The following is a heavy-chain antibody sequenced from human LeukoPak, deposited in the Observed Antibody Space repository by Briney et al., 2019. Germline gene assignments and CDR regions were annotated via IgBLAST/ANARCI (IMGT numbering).Heavy chain of an antibody. CDR3: ARGLLTTVTAFDY. Sequence: SETLSLTCAVYGGSFSGYYWSWIRQPPGKGLEWIGEINHSGSTNYNPSLKSRVTISVDTSKNQFSLKLSSVTAADTAVYYCARGLLTTVTAFDYWGQGTLVTVSS. V-gene: IGHV4-34*01. CDR2: INHSGST. D-gene: IGHD4-17*01. J-gene: IGHJ4*02. CDR1: GGSFSGYY.